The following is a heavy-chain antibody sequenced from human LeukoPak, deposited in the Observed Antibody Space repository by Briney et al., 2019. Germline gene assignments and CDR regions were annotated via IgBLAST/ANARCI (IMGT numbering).Heavy chain of an antibody. CDR2: ISWNSGSI. CDR1: GFTFDDYA. Sequence: GGSLRLSCAASGFTFDDYAMHWVRQAPGKGLEWVSGISWNSGSIGYADSVKGRFTISRDNAKNSLYLQMSSLRAEDTALYYCAKDWVGYGSGRFDYWGQGTLVTVSS. D-gene: IGHD3-10*01. CDR3: AKDWVGYGSGRFDY. V-gene: IGHV3-9*01. J-gene: IGHJ4*02.